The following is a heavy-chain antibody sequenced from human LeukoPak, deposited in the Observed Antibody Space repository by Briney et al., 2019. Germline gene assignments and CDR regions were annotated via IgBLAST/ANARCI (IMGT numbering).Heavy chain of an antibody. Sequence: SVKVSCKASGGTFSSYAISWVRQAPGQGLEWMGGIIPIFGTANYAQKFQGRVTITTDESTSTAYMELSSLRSEDTAVYYCARDDRINVPPALPGRMGGGRVQDTQRYYYYYMDVWGKGTTVTVSS. CDR1: GGTFSSYA. J-gene: IGHJ6*03. V-gene: IGHV1-69*05. CDR2: IIPIFGTA. CDR3: ARDDRINVPPALPGRMGGGRVQDTQRYYYYYMDV. D-gene: IGHD1-26*01.